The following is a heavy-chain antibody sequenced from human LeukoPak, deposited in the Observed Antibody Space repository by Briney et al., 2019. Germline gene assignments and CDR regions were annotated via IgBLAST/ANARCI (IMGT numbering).Heavy chain of an antibody. Sequence: GGSLRLSCVTSGFTFNTHGMHWVRQAPGKGLEWVAFVEHDGSKKYLDSVKGRFTISRDNSDKTLYLEMNSLRADDTALYYCAKWGFIAPTGAAIRESFYHWGRGTLVTVSS. D-gene: IGHD6-13*01. J-gene: IGHJ1*01. CDR3: AKWGFIAPTGAAIRESFYH. V-gene: IGHV3-30*02. CDR2: VEHDGSK. CDR1: GFTFNTHG.